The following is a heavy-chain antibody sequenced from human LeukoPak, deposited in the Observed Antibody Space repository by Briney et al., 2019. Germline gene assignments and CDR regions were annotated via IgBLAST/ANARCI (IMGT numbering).Heavy chain of an antibody. CDR1: GFTFSKFA. D-gene: IGHD1-1*01. CDR2: INDRGTGT. J-gene: IGHJ6*03. CDR3: AKGLKTTVGPYMGYHYYMDV. Sequence: GGSLRLSCAASGFTFSKFALSWVRQAPGKGLEWVSTINDRGTGTYYADSVKGRFTISRDNSKNTLSLQMNSLRAEDTAVYYCAKGLKTTVGPYMGYHYYMDVWGKGTTVTVSS. V-gene: IGHV3-23*01.